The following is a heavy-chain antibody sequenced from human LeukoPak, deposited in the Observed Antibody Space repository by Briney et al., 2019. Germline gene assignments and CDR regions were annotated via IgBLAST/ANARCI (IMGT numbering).Heavy chain of an antibody. V-gene: IGHV3-30*04. Sequence: GGSLRLSCAASGFTFSSYAMHWVRQAPGKGLEWVAVISYDGSNKYYADSVKGRFTISRDNSKDTLYLQMNSLRAEDTAVYYCARESLLLWRATAYYYYGMDVWGQGTTVTVSS. CDR2: ISYDGSNK. CDR1: GFTFSSYA. D-gene: IGHD3-10*01. J-gene: IGHJ6*02. CDR3: ARESLLLWRATAYYYYGMDV.